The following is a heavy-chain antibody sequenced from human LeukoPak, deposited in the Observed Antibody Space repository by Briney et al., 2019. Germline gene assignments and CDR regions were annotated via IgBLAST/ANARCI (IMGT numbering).Heavy chain of an antibody. Sequence: SETLSLTCTVQGGXLSGAYCTWIRQPPGKGLEWIGEINHTGSTNYNPSFKSRVTMSAYTPKNQFSLNLTSVTAADTALYYCARGPVRLARPYDYWGQGTLVTVSS. J-gene: IGHJ4*02. CDR3: ARGPVRLARPYDY. V-gene: IGHV4-34*01. CDR2: INHTGST. CDR1: GGXLSGAY. D-gene: IGHD3-9*01.